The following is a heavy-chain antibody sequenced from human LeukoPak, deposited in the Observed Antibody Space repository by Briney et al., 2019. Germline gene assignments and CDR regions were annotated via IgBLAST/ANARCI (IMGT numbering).Heavy chain of an antibody. J-gene: IGHJ4*02. CDR2: MNAGNGNT. CDR3: TTMTISGITMIVVVTDPYYFDY. D-gene: IGHD3-22*01. Sequence: ASVKVSCKASGYIFTDYAIHWLRQAPGQRPEWMGWMNAGNGNTKYSQKFQGRITLIRDTSAATAYMELSSLRSEDTAVYYCTTMTISGITMIVVVTDPYYFDYWGQGTLVTVSS. V-gene: IGHV1-3*01. CDR1: GYIFTDYA.